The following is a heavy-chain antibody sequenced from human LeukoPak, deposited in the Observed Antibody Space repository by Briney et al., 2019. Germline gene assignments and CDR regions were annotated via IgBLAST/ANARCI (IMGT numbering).Heavy chain of an antibody. CDR2: ISGSGGST. D-gene: IGHD6-13*01. V-gene: IGHV3-23*01. CDR1: KFNFNSYG. J-gene: IGHJ3*02. Sequence: PGGSLRLSCTTSKFNFNSYGMTWVRQAPGKGLEWVSSISGSGGSTQYAASVQGRFTISRDNSKNTLYLQMNSLRAEDTAVYYCAKALRIAAATRGFDIWGQGTMVTVSS. CDR3: AKALRIAAATRGFDI.